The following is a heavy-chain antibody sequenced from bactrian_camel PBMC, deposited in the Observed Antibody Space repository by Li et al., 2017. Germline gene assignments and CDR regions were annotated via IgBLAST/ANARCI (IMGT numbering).Heavy chain of an antibody. CDR1: GHNDKIPGNTYC. V-gene: IGHV3S57*01. D-gene: IGHD4*01. J-gene: IGHJ4*01. Sequence: HVQLVESGGGSVQVGGSLGLSCEVSGHNDKIPGNTYCMGWFRQAPGKGREWVAVIGYDGTIKYSDSVKGRFTISRNNAKNMLYLQMNSLKPEDTAMYYCTADTVKASLATIAQFAAYEGHGTKVTVS. CDR2: IGYDGTI.